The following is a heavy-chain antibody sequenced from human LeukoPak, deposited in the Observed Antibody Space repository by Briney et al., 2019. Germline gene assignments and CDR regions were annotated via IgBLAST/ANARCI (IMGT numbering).Heavy chain of an antibody. Sequence: PGGSLRLSCAASGFTFSSYAMSWVRQAPGKGLEWVSAISGSGGSTYYADSVKGRFTISRDNSKSTLYVQMNSMKSGDRAVYYCAKDGCFGELLGFDYWGQGTLVTVSS. CDR1: GFTFSSYA. D-gene: IGHD3-10*01. V-gene: IGHV3-23*01. CDR3: AKDGCFGELLGFDY. J-gene: IGHJ4*02. CDR2: ISGSGGST.